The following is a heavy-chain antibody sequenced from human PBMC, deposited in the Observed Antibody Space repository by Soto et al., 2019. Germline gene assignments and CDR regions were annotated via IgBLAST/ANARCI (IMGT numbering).Heavy chain of an antibody. J-gene: IGHJ4*02. CDR1: GFTFSMYW. CDR3: TRGPRPTSTRTGAF. CDR2: INDDGIST. Sequence: EVQLVESGGGLVQPGGSLRLSCAASGFTFSMYWMHWVRQVPGKGPEWVSRINDDGISTNYADSVKGRFTISRDNAKNTLYLQMNALRVEDTGVYYCTRGPRPTSTRTGAFWGQGTLVTVSS. D-gene: IGHD1-1*01. V-gene: IGHV3-74*01.